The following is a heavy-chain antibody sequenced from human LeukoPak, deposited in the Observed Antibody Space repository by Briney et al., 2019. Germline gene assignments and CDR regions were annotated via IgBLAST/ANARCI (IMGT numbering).Heavy chain of an antibody. CDR1: ELTLSNYC. CDR2: IKRDGAET. Sequence: WGSLRLSCAASELTLSNYCMTGVRQVPGKGRECVATIKRDGAETYYVDSVRGRFTISRDNAENSVYLRMNSLRVDDTAVYYCAKDRPRGNYFRNYYDYMDVWGKGTTVTVSS. J-gene: IGHJ6*03. CDR3: AKDRPRGNYFRNYYDYMDV. V-gene: IGHV3-7*03. D-gene: IGHD1-26*01.